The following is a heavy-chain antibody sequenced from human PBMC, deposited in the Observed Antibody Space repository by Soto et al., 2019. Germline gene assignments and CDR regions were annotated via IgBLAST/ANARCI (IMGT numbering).Heavy chain of an antibody. CDR2: ISAYNGNA. CDR1: GYTFTSYG. D-gene: IGHD3-22*01. J-gene: IGHJ6*02. Sequence: GASVKVSCKASGYTFTSYGISWVRQAPGQGLEWMGGISAYNGNANYAQKLQGRVTMTTDASTSTAYMELSSLRSEDTAVYYCASTYYYDSSGYYKPYYYYYYGMDVWGQGTTVTVSS. V-gene: IGHV1-18*01. CDR3: ASTYYYDSSGYYKPYYYYYYGMDV.